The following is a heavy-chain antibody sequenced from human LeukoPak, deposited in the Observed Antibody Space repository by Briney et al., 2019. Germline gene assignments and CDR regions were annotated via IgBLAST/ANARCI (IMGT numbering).Heavy chain of an antibody. CDR2: IYSGGST. J-gene: IGHJ4*02. CDR1: GFTFSSYG. Sequence: GRSLRLSCAASGFTFSSYGMHWVRQAPGKGLEWVSVIYSGGSTYYADSVKGRFTISRDNSKNTLYLQMNSRRAEDTAVYYCARAKWSFNFIFDYWGQGTLVTVSS. D-gene: IGHD2-15*01. CDR3: ARAKWSFNFIFDY. V-gene: IGHV3-66*01.